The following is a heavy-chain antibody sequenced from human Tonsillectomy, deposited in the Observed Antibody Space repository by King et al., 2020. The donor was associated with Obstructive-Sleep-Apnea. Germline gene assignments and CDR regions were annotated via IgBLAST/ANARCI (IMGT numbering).Heavy chain of an antibody. CDR1: GFTFSNEA. J-gene: IGHJ4*02. D-gene: IGHD4-23*01. Sequence: VQLVESGGDVVQPGTSLRLSCAASGFTFSNEAVHWVRQAPGKGLEWVTAITYDGRNKYYVDSVKGRFTISRDNSKNTVYLQMNSLTDEDTAVYYCAREKGGHGGPEDWGQGTLVTVSS. V-gene: IGHV3-30*04. CDR3: AREKGGHGGPED. CDR2: ITYDGRNK.